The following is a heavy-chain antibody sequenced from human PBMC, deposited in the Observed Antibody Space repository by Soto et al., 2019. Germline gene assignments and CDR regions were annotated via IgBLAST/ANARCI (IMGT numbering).Heavy chain of an antibody. CDR3: ASPVVPAAKDYYYYYMDV. V-gene: IGHV3-48*01. J-gene: IGHJ6*03. CDR2: ISSSSTI. Sequence: GGSLRLSCAASGFTFSSYSMNWVRQAPGKGLEWVSYISSSSTIYYADSVKGRFTISRDNAKNSLYLQMNSLRAEDTAVYYCASPVVPAAKDYYYYYMDVWGKGTTVTVSS. CDR1: GFTFSSYS. D-gene: IGHD2-2*01.